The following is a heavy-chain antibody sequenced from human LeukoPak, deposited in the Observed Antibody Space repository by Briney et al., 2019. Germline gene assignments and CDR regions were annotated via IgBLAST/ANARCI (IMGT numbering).Heavy chain of an antibody. Sequence: ASVKVSCKASGYTFTSYAISWVRQAPGQGLEWMGWISAYNGNTNYAQKLQGRVTMTTDTSTSTAYMELRSLRSDDTAVYYCARDYYYDSSGSFDYWGQGTLVTVSS. CDR3: ARDYYYDSSGSFDY. V-gene: IGHV1-18*01. CDR1: GYTFTSYA. CDR2: ISAYNGNT. D-gene: IGHD3-22*01. J-gene: IGHJ4*02.